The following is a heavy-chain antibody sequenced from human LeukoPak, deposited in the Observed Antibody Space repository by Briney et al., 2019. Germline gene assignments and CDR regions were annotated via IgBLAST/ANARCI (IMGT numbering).Heavy chain of an antibody. V-gene: IGHV3-9*01. Sequence: GGSLRLSCTASGFTFDDYAIHWVRHAPGKGLEWVSGISWNSGTMGYADSVKGRFTISRDNAKNSLYLQMNSLRAEDTALYYCARIRGYSYGYFDYWGQGTLVTVSS. J-gene: IGHJ4*02. CDR3: ARIRGYSYGYFDY. D-gene: IGHD5-18*01. CDR1: GFTFDDYA. CDR2: ISWNSGTM.